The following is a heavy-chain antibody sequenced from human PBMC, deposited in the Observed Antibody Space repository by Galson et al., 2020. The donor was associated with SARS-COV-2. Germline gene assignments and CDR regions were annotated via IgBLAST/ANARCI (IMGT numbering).Heavy chain of an antibody. CDR1: GFTFDDYA. V-gene: IGHV3-9*01. CDR3: AKVAQQLEDYFDY. CDR2: ISWNSGSI. D-gene: IGHD6-13*01. J-gene: IGHJ4*02. Sequence: GGSLRLSCAASGFTFDDYAMHWVRQAPGKGLEWVSGISWNSGSIGYADSVKGRFTISRDNAKNSLYLQMNSLRAEDTALYYCAKVAQQLEDYFDYWGQGTLVTVSS.